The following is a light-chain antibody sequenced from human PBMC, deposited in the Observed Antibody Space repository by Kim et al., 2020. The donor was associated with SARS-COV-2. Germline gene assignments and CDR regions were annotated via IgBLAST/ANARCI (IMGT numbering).Light chain of an antibody. CDR3: LQTNDFPLT. J-gene: IGKJ4*01. Sequence: DIQMTQSPSSVSASVGDRVTITCRASQNINSWLAWYQQKPGKTPKLLIYAVSNLESGVPSRFSGSGAGTHFTLIIASLQPEDIATYYCLQTNDFPLTFGGGTKVEI. CDR1: QNINSW. V-gene: IGKV1-12*01. CDR2: AVS.